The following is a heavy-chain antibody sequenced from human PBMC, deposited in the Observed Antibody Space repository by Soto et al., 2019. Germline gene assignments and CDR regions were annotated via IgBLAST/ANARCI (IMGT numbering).Heavy chain of an antibody. Sequence: EVQLLESGGGLVQPGGSLRLSCAASGFTFSRNAMSWVRQAPGKGLEWVSAISGSGGSTYYADSVKGRFTISRDNSKNTLYLQMNSLRAEDTAIYYCANGDYDFWSGYPKYWGQGTLVTVSS. CDR2: ISGSGGST. D-gene: IGHD3-3*01. V-gene: IGHV3-23*01. J-gene: IGHJ4*02. CDR1: GFTFSRNA. CDR3: ANGDYDFWSGYPKY.